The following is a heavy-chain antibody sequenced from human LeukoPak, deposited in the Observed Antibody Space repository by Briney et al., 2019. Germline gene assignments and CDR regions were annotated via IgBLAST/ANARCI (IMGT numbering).Heavy chain of an antibody. Sequence: ALVKVSCKASGYTFTSYYMHWVRQAPGQGLEWMGIINPSGGSTSYAQKFQGRVTMTRDTSTSTVYMELSSLRSEDTAVYYCARRGRYNWNYFSLDYWGQGTLVTVSS. V-gene: IGHV1-46*01. D-gene: IGHD1-7*01. CDR2: INPSGGST. CDR3: ARRGRYNWNYFSLDY. CDR1: GYTFTSYY. J-gene: IGHJ4*02.